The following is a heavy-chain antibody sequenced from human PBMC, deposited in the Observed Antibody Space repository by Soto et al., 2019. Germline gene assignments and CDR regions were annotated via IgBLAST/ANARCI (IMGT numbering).Heavy chain of an antibody. V-gene: IGHV3-48*03. D-gene: IGHD2-21*01. CDR2: ISSSGSAI. CDR3: ARDLYSAYGMDV. CDR1: GFILSDYE. Sequence: GGSLRLSCAASGFILSDYEMNWVRQAPGKGLEWISYISSSGSAIYYADSMKGRFTISRDNAESSLYLLMNSLRAEDTAVYYCARDLYSAYGMDVWGQGTTVTVSS. J-gene: IGHJ6*02.